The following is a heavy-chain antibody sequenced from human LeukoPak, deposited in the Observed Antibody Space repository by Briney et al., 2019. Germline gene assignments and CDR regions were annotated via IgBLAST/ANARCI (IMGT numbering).Heavy chain of an antibody. J-gene: IGHJ6*02. CDR1: GYTFTSYY. CDR2: INPSGGST. V-gene: IGHV1-46*01. CDR3: ARPAGTYDYSYGMDV. D-gene: IGHD6-19*01. Sequence: ASVKVSCKASGYTFTSYYMHWVRQAPGQGLEWMGIINPSGGSTSYAQKFQGRVTMTRDTSTSTVYMELSSLRSEDTAVYYCARPAGTYDYSYGMDVWGQGTTVTVSS.